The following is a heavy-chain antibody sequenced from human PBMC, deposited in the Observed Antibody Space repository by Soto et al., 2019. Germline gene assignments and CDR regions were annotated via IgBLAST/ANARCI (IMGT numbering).Heavy chain of an antibody. V-gene: IGHV3-33*01. CDR2: IWYDGSNK. D-gene: IGHD2-15*01. CDR3: AIYTRRYCSGSSCYGGYMDV. CDR1: GFTFSSYG. J-gene: IGHJ6*03. Sequence: GGSLRLSCAASGFTFSSYGMHWVRQAPGKGLEWVAVIWYDGSNKYDADSVKGRFTISRDNSKNTLYLHMNSLRAEDPAVYFCAIYTRRYCSGSSCYGGYMDVWGKGTTVTVSS.